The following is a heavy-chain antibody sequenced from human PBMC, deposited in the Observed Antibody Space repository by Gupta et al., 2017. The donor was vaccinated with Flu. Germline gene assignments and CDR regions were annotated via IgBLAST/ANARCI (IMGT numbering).Heavy chain of an antibody. J-gene: IGHJ6*02. V-gene: IGHV4-59*01. Sequence: QVQLQESGPGLVKPSETLSLTCTVSVGSISSYYWSWIRQPPGKGLEWIGYIYYSGSTNYNPSLKSRVTISVDTSKNQFSLKLSSVTAADTAVYYCARGGYSYGQKPPYYYYYGMDVWGQGTTVTVSS. CDR3: ARGGYSYGQKPPYYYYYGMDV. CDR2: IYYSGST. D-gene: IGHD5-18*01. CDR1: VGSISSYY.